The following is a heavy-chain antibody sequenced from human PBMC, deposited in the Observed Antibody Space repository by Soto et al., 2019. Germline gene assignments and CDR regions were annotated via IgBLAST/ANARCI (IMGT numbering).Heavy chain of an antibody. J-gene: IGHJ6*02. V-gene: IGHV4-59*01. CDR2: IYDTGISGYTPST. Sequence: SETLSLTCTVSGGSITSSYWSWIRRPPGKGLEWIAYIYDTGISGYTPSTSYNPSLKSRATMSVDTSKSQFSLKLTSVTAADTAVYYCARGEDAFFYYGLDVWGQGITVTVSS. CDR3: ARGEDAFFYYGLDV. CDR1: GGSITSSY.